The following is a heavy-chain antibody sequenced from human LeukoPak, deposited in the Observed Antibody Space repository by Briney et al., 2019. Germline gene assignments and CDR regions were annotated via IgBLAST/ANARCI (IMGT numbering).Heavy chain of an antibody. Sequence: PGGSLRLSCAASGFTFSSYWMTWVRQAPGKGLEWVADIKKDGSEKNQVDSVTISRDNAKNSLYLQMNSLRVEDTAVYYCARGPSYGSRSDYLDYWGQGTLVTVSS. J-gene: IGHJ4*02. V-gene: IGHV3-7*01. D-gene: IGHD3-10*01. CDR2: IKKDGSEK. CDR3: ARGPSYGSRSDYLDY. CDR1: GFTFSSYW.